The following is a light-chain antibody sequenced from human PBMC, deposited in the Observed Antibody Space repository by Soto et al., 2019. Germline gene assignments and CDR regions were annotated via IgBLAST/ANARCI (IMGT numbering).Light chain of an antibody. J-gene: IGLJ3*02. CDR3: LSYDSSLGVV. V-gene: IGLV1-40*01. Sequence: QSVLTQPPSVSGAPGQRVTISCTGSSSIIGAGYEVHWYQQLPGTAPKLLIYGNNNRPSGVPDRISGSKSGTSVSLAITGLRAEDEADYYCLSYDSSLGVVFGGGTKLTVL. CDR2: GNN. CDR1: SSIIGAGYE.